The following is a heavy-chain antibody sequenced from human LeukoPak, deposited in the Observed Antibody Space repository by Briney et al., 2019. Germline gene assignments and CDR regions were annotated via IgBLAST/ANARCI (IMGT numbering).Heavy chain of an antibody. Sequence: GGSLRLSCAASGFTFSSYAMHWVRQAPGRGLEWVTVISYDGSNGYYAGSVKGRFTIFRDNSQNTLYVQMSSLRPEDTAVYYCVREVTSGSFDYWGQGTLVTVSS. CDR3: VREVTSGSFDY. CDR1: GFTFSSYA. J-gene: IGHJ4*02. CDR2: ISYDGSNG. V-gene: IGHV3-30*04. D-gene: IGHD1-26*01.